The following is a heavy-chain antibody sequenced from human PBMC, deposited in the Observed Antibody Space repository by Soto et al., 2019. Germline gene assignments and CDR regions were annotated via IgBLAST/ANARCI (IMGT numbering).Heavy chain of an antibody. CDR2: INSDGSST. J-gene: IGHJ6*02. CDR1: GFTFSSYW. D-gene: IGHD3-16*01. V-gene: IGHV3-74*01. Sequence: VQLVESGGGLVQPGGSLRLSCAASGFTFSSYWMHWVRQAPGKGLVWVSRINSDGSSTSYADSVKGRFTISRDNAKNTLYLQMNSLRAEDTAVYYCATLRDYYYGMDVWGQGTTVTVSS. CDR3: ATLRDYYYGMDV.